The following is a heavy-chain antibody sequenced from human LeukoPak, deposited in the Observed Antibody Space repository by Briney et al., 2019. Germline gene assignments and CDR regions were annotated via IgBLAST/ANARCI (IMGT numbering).Heavy chain of an antibody. CDR2: INPNSGVT. Sequence: GASVKVSCKASGYTFTGYYMHWVRQAPGQGLEWMGWINPNSGVTNYAQKFQGRVTMTRDTSISTAYMELSRLRSDDTAVYYCARLVVVVAATNRHNWLDAWGQGTLVTVSS. D-gene: IGHD2-15*01. CDR3: ARLVVVVAATNRHNWLDA. V-gene: IGHV1-2*02. J-gene: IGHJ5*02. CDR1: GYTFTGYY.